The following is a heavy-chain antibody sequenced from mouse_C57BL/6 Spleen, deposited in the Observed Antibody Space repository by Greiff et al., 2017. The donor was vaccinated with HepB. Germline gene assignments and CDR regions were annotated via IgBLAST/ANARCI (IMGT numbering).Heavy chain of an antibody. J-gene: IGHJ4*01. CDR3: ARDTTTVVARGAMDY. CDR1: GFTFSSYA. Sequence: EVKLMESGGGLVKPGGSLKLSCAASGFTFSSYAMSWVRQTPEKRLEWVATISDGGSYTYYPDNVKGRFTISRDNAKNNLYLQMSHLKSEDTAMYYCARDTTTVVARGAMDYWGQGTSVTVSS. CDR2: ISDGGSYT. V-gene: IGHV5-4*01. D-gene: IGHD1-1*01.